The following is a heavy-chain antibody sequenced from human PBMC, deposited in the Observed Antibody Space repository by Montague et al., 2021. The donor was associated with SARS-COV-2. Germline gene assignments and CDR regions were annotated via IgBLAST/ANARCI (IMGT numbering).Heavy chain of an antibody. CDR2: INHSGST. D-gene: IGHD2-2*02. J-gene: IGHJ5*02. CDR1: GGSFSGYY. CDR3: TSLNLGYCSSTSGYSDWFDP. Sequence: SETLSLTCAVYGGSFSGYYWSWIRQPPGKGLEWIGEINHSGSTNYSPSLKSRVTISVDTSKNQFSLKLSSVTAADTAVYYCTSLNLGYCSSTSGYSDWFDPWGQGTLVTVSS. V-gene: IGHV4-34*01.